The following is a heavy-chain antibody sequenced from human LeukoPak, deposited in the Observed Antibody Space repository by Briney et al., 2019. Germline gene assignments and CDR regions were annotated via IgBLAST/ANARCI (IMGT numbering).Heavy chain of an antibody. J-gene: IGHJ3*02. CDR3: AKGHIVVVVEDAFDI. V-gene: IGHV3-11*04. D-gene: IGHD2-15*01. CDR1: GFTFSDYY. Sequence: GGSLRLSCAASGFTFSDYYMSWIRQAPGKGLEWVSYISGSSSTIYYADSVKGRFSISRDNAKNSLYLQMNSLRAEDTAVYYCAKGHIVVVVEDAFDIWGQGTMVTVSS. CDR2: ISGSSSTI.